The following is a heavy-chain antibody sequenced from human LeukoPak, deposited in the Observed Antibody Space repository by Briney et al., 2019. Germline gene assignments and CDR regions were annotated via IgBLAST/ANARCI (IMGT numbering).Heavy chain of an antibody. CDR2: ITPIFGTA. D-gene: IGHD6-6*01. J-gene: IGHJ4*02. V-gene: IGHV1-69*05. CDR1: GGTFSSYA. CDR3: ASPAARGGNFDY. Sequence: SVKVSCKASGGTFSSYAISWVRQAPGQGLEWMGRITPIFGTANYAQKFQGRVTITTDESTSTAYMELSSLRSEDTAVYYCASPAARGGNFDYWGQGTLVTVSS.